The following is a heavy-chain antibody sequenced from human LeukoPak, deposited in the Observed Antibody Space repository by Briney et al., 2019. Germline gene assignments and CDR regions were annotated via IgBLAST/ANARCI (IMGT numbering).Heavy chain of an antibody. V-gene: IGHV1-18*04. D-gene: IGHD3-10*01. CDR1: GYTFTSYG. Sequence: ASVKVSCKASGYTFTSYGISWVRQAPGQGLEWMGWISAYNGNTNYAQKLQGRVTMTTDTSTSTAYTELRSLRSDDTAVYYCARDFVRFGGLPSLPWFDPWGQGTLVTVSS. CDR2: ISAYNGNT. CDR3: ARDFVRFGGLPSLPWFDP. J-gene: IGHJ5*02.